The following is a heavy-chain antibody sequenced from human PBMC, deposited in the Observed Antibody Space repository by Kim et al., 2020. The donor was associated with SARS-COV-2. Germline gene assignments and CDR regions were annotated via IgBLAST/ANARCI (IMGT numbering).Heavy chain of an antibody. J-gene: IGHJ6*02. V-gene: IGHV3-33*01. CDR3: AREDLSRDGYNWLHSLPLSDYYGMDV. CDR2: IWYDGSNK. CDR1: GFTFSSYG. Sequence: GGSLRLSCAASGFTFSSYGMHWVRQAPGKGLEWVAVIWYDGSNKYYADSVKGRFTISRDNSKNTLYLQMNSLRAEDTAVYYCAREDLSRDGYNWLHSLPLSDYYGMDVWGQGTTVTVSS. D-gene: IGHD5-12*01.